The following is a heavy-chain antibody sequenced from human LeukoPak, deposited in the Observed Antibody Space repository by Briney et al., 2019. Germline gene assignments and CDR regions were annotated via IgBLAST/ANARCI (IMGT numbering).Heavy chain of an antibody. V-gene: IGHV1-2*02. D-gene: IGHD3-22*01. J-gene: IGHJ5*02. Sequence: ASVKVSCKASGYTFTSYYMHWVRQAPGQGLEWMGWINPNSGGTDYAQKFQGRVTMTRDTTISTAYMEVSRLRSDDTAVYYCARDYSDSSGYSRFDPWGQGTLVTVSS. CDR3: ARDYSDSSGYSRFDP. CDR2: INPNSGGT. CDR1: GYTFTSYY.